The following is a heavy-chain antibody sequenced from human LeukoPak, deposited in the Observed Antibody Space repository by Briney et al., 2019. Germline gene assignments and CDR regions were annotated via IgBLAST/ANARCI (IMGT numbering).Heavy chain of an antibody. V-gene: IGHV4-31*03. CDR1: GGSFSSGGYY. D-gene: IGHD2-2*01. CDR3: AGVLCSSTSCYEPTTFDI. J-gene: IGHJ3*02. Sequence: SQTLSLTCTVSGGSFSSGGYYWSWIRQHPGKGLEWIGYIYYSGSTYYNPSLKSRVTISVDTSKNQFSLKLSSVTAADTAVYYCAGVLCSSTSCYEPTTFDIWGQGTMVTVSS. CDR2: IYYSGST.